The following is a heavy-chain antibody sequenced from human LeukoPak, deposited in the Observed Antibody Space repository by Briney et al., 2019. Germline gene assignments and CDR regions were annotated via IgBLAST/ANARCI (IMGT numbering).Heavy chain of an antibody. Sequence: PGGSLRLSCAASGFTFSSYWMSWVRQAPGKGLEWVANIKQDGSEKYYVDSVKSRFTISRDNAKNSLYLQMNSLRAEDTAVYHCARVDSSGYYYPDAFDIWGQGTMVTVSS. D-gene: IGHD3-22*01. J-gene: IGHJ3*02. CDR2: IKQDGSEK. CDR1: GFTFSSYW. V-gene: IGHV3-7*01. CDR3: ARVDSSGYYYPDAFDI.